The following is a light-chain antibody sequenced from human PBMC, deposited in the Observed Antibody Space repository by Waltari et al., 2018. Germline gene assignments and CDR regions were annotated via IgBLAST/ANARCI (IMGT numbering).Light chain of an antibody. V-gene: IGKV1-39*01. Sequence: DIQMTQSPSSLSASVGDRVPIPCRASPTSDRYLNWYPQKPGKAPKLLIYAASTLQSGVPSRFSGSGSGTDFTLTIIGLQPEDFATYFCQQSYRSPWTFGQGTRVDIK. CDR1: PTSDRY. CDR3: QQSYRSPWT. J-gene: IGKJ1*01. CDR2: AAS.